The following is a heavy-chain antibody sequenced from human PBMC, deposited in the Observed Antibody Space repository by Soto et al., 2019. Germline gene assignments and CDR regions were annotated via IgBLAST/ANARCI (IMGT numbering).Heavy chain of an antibody. V-gene: IGHV3-13*01. J-gene: IGHJ5*02. CDR1: QFIFDKYD. D-gene: IGHD1-20*01. CDR3: VRGRSNHYKSTPPPIFDP. Sequence: VHLVESGGGLVRPGGSLRLSCAASQFIFDKYDMHWVRQATGKGLEWVSGIGTLGDKYYSASVRGRFTIIRQNAKNSVHLQINALTDGDTPLYYCVRGRSNHYKSTPPPIFDPSGRGTLVTASS. CDR2: IGTLGDK.